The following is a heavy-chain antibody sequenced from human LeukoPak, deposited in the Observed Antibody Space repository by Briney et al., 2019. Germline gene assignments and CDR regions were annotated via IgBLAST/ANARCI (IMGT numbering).Heavy chain of an antibody. J-gene: IGHJ6*02. V-gene: IGHV3-21*01. D-gene: IGHD1-7*01. CDR2: ITSRGCV. Sequence: SGGSLRLSCAASGFTFSSYAMNWVRQAPGKGLEWVSSITSRGCVFYLDSVKGRFTISRDNSQNSLHLQMNSLRAEDTAVYYCARDPGNYDAWGQGTTVTVSS. CDR3: ARDPGNYDA. CDR1: GFTFSSYA.